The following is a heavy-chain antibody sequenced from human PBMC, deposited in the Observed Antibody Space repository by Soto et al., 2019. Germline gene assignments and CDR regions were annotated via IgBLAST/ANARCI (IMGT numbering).Heavy chain of an antibody. CDR1: GYSFTSYW. CDR2: IYPGDSDT. V-gene: IGHV5-51*01. CDR3: ARSRVTVAGPYAFDI. D-gene: IGHD6-19*01. Sequence: GESLKISCKGSGYSFTSYWIGWVRQMPGKGLEWMGIIYPGDSDTRYSPSFQGQVTISADKSISTAYLQWSSLKASDTAMYYCARSRVTVAGPYAFDIWGQGTMVTVSS. J-gene: IGHJ3*02.